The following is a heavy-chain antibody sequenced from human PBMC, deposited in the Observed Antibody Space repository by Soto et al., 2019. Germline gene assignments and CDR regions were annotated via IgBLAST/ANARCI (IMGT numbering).Heavy chain of an antibody. J-gene: IGHJ4*02. D-gene: IGHD6-6*01. CDR1: GGTFSSYA. CDR3: ARDPEAYSSSSGAFDY. Sequence: QVQLVQSGAEVKKPGSSVKVSCKASGGTFSSYAISWVRQAPGQGLEWMGGIIPIFGTANYAQKFQGRVTITADESTRTAYMELSSLRSEATAVYYCARDPEAYSSSSGAFDYWGQGTLVTFSS. CDR2: IIPIFGTA. V-gene: IGHV1-69*01.